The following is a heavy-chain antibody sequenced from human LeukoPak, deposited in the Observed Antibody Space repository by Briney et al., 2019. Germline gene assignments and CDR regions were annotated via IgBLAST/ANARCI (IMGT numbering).Heavy chain of an antibody. CDR1: GFTFSSYV. Sequence: PGGSLRLTCAASGFTFSSYVMTWVRQAPGKGLEWVSSITGSSDIANYADSVKGRFTISRDNSKNTLYLQMNSLRAEDTAVYYCAKDHMVVAATRWGQGTLVTVSS. J-gene: IGHJ4*02. V-gene: IGHV3-23*01. D-gene: IGHD2-15*01. CDR2: ITGSSDIA. CDR3: AKDHMVVAATR.